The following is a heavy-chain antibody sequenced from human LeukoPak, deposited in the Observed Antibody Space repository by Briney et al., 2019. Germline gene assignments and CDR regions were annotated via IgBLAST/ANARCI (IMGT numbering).Heavy chain of an antibody. CDR1: GFTFSSYS. CDR2: ISSSSSTI. V-gene: IGHV3-48*01. Sequence: GGSLRLSCAASGFTFSSYSMNWVRQAPGKGLEWVSYISSSSSTIYYADSVKGRFTISRDNAKNSLYLQMNSLRAEDTAVYYCARRLAVASQPFDYWGQGTLVTVSS. J-gene: IGHJ4*02. CDR3: ARRLAVASQPFDY. D-gene: IGHD6-19*01.